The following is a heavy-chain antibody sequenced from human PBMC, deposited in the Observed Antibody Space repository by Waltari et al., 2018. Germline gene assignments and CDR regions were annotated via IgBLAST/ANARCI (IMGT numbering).Heavy chain of an antibody. CDR3: ASSYYYDSSGAHPIDY. CDR2: IYYSGST. CDR1: GGSISSSSYY. D-gene: IGHD3-22*01. V-gene: IGHV4-39*01. Sequence: QLQLQESGPGLVKPSETLSLTCTVSGGSISSSSYYWGWIRKPPGKGLEWIGSIYYSGSTYYNPSLKSRVTISVDTSKNQFSLKLSSVTAADTAVYYCASSYYYDSSGAHPIDYWGQGTLVTVSS. J-gene: IGHJ4*02.